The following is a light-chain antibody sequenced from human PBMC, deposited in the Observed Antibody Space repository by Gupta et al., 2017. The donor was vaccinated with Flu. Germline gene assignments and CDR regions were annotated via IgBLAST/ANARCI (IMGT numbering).Light chain of an antibody. Sequence: VDRVTITCRASQDISNYLNWYQHKPGKAPKLLIYAASSLQSGVPSGFSGGGSGTDFSLTISSLQPEDFAIYYCQQSYSTPYTFGQGTKLEIK. CDR3: QQSYSTPYT. CDR1: QDISNY. V-gene: IGKV1-39*01. CDR2: AAS. J-gene: IGKJ2*01.